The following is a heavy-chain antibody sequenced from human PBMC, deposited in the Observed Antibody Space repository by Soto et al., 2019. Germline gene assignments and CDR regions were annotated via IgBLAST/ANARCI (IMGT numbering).Heavy chain of an antibody. Sequence: GVSLRLSCAASGFTFSSYTMNWVRQAPGKGLEWVSSIGSSSNYIYYAESVKGRFTVSRDNAKNSLFLQMNSLRAEDTAVYYCARSLEGYCTGGSCFVAYWGQGTRVTVS. CDR3: ARSLEGYCTGGSCFVAY. J-gene: IGHJ4*02. CDR1: GFTFSSYT. D-gene: IGHD2-8*02. CDR2: IGSSSNYI. V-gene: IGHV3-21*01.